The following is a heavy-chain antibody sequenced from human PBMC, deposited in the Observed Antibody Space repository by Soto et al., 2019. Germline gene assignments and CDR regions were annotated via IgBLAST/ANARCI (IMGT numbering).Heavy chain of an antibody. CDR2: IKQDGSEK. CDR3: ARDGGLRYFDWLLPPGY. Sequence: GGSLRLSCAASGFTFSSYWMSWDRQAPGKGLEWVANIKQDGSEKYYVDSVKGRFTISRDNAKNSLYLQMNSLRAEDTAVYYCARDGGLRYFDWLLPPGYWGQGTLVTVSS. J-gene: IGHJ4*02. CDR1: GFTFSSYW. V-gene: IGHV3-7*05. D-gene: IGHD3-9*01.